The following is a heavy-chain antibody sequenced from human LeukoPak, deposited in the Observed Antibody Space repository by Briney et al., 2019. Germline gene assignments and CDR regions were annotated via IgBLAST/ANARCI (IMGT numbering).Heavy chain of an antibody. CDR1: GFTFDDYG. J-gene: IGHJ4*02. D-gene: IGHD3-22*01. CDR2: INWNGGST. CDR3: ARGEYYYDSSGYYPSFDY. V-gene: IGHV3-20*04. Sequence: GRSLRLSCAASGFTFDDYGMSWVSQAPGKGLEWVSGINWNGGSTGYADSVKGRFTISRDNAKNSLYLQMNSLRAEDTALYYCARGEYYYDSSGYYPSFDYWGQGTLVTVSS.